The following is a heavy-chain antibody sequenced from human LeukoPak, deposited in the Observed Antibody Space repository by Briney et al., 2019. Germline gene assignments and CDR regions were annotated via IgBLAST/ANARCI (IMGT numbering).Heavy chain of an antibody. V-gene: IGHV1-2*02. CDR3: AREYCGGDCYWGYYYYMDV. CDR2: INPNSGGT. J-gene: IGHJ6*03. CDR1: GYTFTGYY. Sequence: ASVKVSCKASGYTFTGYYMHWVRQAPGQGLEWMGWINPNSGGTNYAQKFQGRVTMTRDTSISTAYMELSRLRSDDTAVYYCAREYCGGDCYWGYYYYMDVWGKGTTVTISS. D-gene: IGHD2-21*02.